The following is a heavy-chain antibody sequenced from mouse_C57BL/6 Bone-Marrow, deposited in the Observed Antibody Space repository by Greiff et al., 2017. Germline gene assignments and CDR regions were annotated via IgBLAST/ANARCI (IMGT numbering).Heavy chain of an antibody. Sequence: VQVVESGAELMKPGASVKLSCKATGYTFTGYWIEWVKQRPGHGLEWIGEILPGSGSTNYNEKFKGKATFTADTSSNTAYMQLSSLTTEDSAIYNCARHGVSSGSYYYAMDYWGQGTSVTVSS. CDR3: ARHGVSSGSYYYAMDY. CDR2: ILPGSGST. D-gene: IGHD3-2*02. V-gene: IGHV1-9*01. J-gene: IGHJ4*01. CDR1: GYTFTGYW.